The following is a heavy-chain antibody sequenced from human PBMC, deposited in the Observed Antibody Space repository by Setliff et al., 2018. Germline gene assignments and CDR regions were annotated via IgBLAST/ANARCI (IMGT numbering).Heavy chain of an antibody. J-gene: IGHJ4*02. Sequence: ASVKVSCKASGYTFTYFGVSWLRLAPGQGLEWMGWINNYNMNTNYPQKFLGRVTVTTDTSTGTAYMELGSLTSDDTAIYYCARINFYVSSGYYYAPDYWGPGTLVTVSS. CDR2: INNYNMNT. CDR3: ARINFYVSSGYYYAPDY. D-gene: IGHD3-22*01. CDR1: GYTFTYFG. V-gene: IGHV1-18*01.